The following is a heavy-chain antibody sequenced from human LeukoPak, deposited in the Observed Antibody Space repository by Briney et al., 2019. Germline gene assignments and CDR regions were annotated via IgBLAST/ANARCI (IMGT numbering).Heavy chain of an antibody. CDR1: GFTFSSYG. Sequence: PGGSLRLSCAASGFTFSSYGMSWVRQAPGKGLEWVSAISGSGGSTGYADSVKGRFTISRDNAKNSLYLQINSLRAEDTALYYCARVSGSGSYYNQADYWGQGTLVTVSS. CDR2: ISGSGGST. D-gene: IGHD3-10*01. V-gene: IGHV3-20*04. J-gene: IGHJ4*02. CDR3: ARVSGSGSYYNQADY.